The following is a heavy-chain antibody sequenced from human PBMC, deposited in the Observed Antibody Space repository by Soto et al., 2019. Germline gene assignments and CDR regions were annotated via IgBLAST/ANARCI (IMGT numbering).Heavy chain of an antibody. CDR3: AKEDYYDSAYFDY. Sequence: GGSLRLSCAASGFTFSSYAMSGVRQAPGKGLEWVSAISGSGGSTYYADSVKGRFTISRENSNNTLYLQMNSLSAEDTAVYYCAKEDYYDSAYFDYWGQGTMVTVSS. V-gene: IGHV3-23*01. CDR2: ISGSGGST. CDR1: GFTFSSYA. J-gene: IGHJ4*02. D-gene: IGHD3-22*01.